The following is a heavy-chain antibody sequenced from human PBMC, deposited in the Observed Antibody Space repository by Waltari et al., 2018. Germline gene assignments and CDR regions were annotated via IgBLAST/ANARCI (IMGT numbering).Heavy chain of an antibody. CDR2: IYHSGST. CDR3: ARVGVTGTTYYYYYMDV. J-gene: IGHJ6*03. V-gene: IGHV4-30-2*01. Sequence: QLQLQESGSGLGKPSQTLSLTCAVSGGSISSGGYSWSWTRPPPGKGLEWIGYIYHSGSTYYNPSLKSRVTISVDRSKNQFSLKLSSVTAADTAVYYCARVGVTGTTYYYYYMDVWGKGTTVTISS. D-gene: IGHD1-7*01. CDR1: GGSISSGGYS.